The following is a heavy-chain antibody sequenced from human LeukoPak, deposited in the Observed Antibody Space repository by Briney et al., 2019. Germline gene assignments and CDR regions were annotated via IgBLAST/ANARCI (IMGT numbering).Heavy chain of an antibody. V-gene: IGHV1-8*01. CDR3: ARAGGYCGRISCPYYFDY. CDR2: MNPNSGNP. CDR1: GYTFTSYD. Sequence: GASVKVSCKASGYTFTSYDINWVRQATGQGLEWMGWMNPNSGNPGYAQKFQGRVTMTRNTSISTAYMELSSLRSEDTAVYYCARAGGYCGRISCPYYFDYWGQGSLVAVSS. D-gene: IGHD2-15*01. J-gene: IGHJ4*02.